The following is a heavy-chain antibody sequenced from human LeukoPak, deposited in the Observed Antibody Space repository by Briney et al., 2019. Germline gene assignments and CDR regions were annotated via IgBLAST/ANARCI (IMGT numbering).Heavy chain of an antibody. CDR3: ARVRLDYGDYYYYYMDV. D-gene: IGHD4-17*01. CDR2: ISAYNGNT. J-gene: IGHJ6*03. V-gene: IGHV1-18*01. Sequence: GASVKVSCKASGYTFTSYCISWVRQAPGQGLEWMGWISAYNGNTNYAQKLQGRVTMTTDTSTSTDYMELRSLRSDDTAVYYCARVRLDYGDYYYYYMDVWGKGTTVTVSS. CDR1: GYTFTSYC.